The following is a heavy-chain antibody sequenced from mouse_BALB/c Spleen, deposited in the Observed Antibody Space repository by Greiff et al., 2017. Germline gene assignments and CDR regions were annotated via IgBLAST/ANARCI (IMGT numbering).Heavy chain of an antibody. D-gene: IGHD1-2*01. CDR2: INPSSGYT. CDR1: GYTFTSYT. Sequence: QVQLKESGAELARPGASVKMSCKASGYTFTSYTMHWVKQRPGQGLEWIGYINPSSGYTNYNQKFKDKATLTADKSSSTAYMQLSSLTSEDSAVYYCARWVLRRPYAMDYWGQGTSVTVSS. J-gene: IGHJ4*01. CDR3: ARWVLRRPYAMDY. V-gene: IGHV1-4*01.